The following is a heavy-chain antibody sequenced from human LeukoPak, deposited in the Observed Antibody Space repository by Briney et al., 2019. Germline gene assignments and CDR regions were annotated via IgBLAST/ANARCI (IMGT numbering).Heavy chain of an antibody. CDR3: ARVAKERVGGVYYFDY. V-gene: IGHV3-13*01. J-gene: IGHJ4*02. CDR1: GFTFSDYD. D-gene: IGHD1-1*01. CDR2: IGTAGDT. Sequence: GGSLRLSCAASGFTFSDYDMHWVRQATGKGLEWVSAIGTAGDTYYTGSVKGRFTVSRENAKNSLYLQMNSLRAGDTAAYYCARVAKERVGGVYYFDYWGQGTLVTVSS.